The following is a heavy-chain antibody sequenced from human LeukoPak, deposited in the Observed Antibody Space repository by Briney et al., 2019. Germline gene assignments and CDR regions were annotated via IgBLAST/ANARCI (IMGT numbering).Heavy chain of an antibody. CDR3: ASPEGGYSYGYVY. J-gene: IGHJ4*02. D-gene: IGHD5-18*01. CDR1: GGTFSSHA. V-gene: IGHV1-69*13. Sequence: GASVTVSCKASGGTFSSHAISWVGQAPGQGLEWMGGIVPIFGTANYAQKFQGRVTITADESTSTAYMELSSLRSEDTAVYYCASPEGGYSYGYVYWGQGTLVTVSS. CDR2: IVPIFGTA.